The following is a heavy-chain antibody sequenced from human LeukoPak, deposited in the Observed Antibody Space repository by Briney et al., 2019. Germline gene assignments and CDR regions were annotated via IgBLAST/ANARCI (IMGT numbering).Heavy chain of an antibody. V-gene: IGHV6-1*01. CDR3: ARERGTWFHP. J-gene: IGHJ5*02. Sequence: SQTLSLTCDISGDNVSSNTAAWNWIRQSPSRGLEWLGRTYYTSRWYNDYVESVKSRITINPDTSKNQFPLQLNSVTPEDTAVYSGARERGTWFHPWGQEPLLTASP. CDR1: GDNVSSNTAA. D-gene: IGHD3-10*01. CDR2: TYYTSRWYN.